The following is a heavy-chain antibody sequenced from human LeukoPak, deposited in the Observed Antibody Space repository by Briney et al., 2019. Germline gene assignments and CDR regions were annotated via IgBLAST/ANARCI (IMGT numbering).Heavy chain of an antibody. J-gene: IGHJ3*02. CDR3: ARVKTRVFDI. V-gene: IGHV3-21*01. CDR1: GFTFSSYS. CDR2: ISSSSSYI. D-gene: IGHD6-13*01. Sequence: PGGSLRLSCAASGFTFSSYSMNWVRQAPGEGLEWVSSISSSSSYIYYADSVKGRFTISRDNAKNSLYLQMNSLRAEDTAVYYCARVKTRVFDIWGQGTMVTVSS.